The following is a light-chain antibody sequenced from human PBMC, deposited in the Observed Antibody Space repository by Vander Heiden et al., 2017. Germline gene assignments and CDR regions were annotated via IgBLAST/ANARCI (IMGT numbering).Light chain of an antibody. Sequence: QSVLTQPPSASGTPGQRVTTSCSGSSSNIGSNYVYWYQQLPGTAPKLLSYSNNQRPSGVPDRFSGSKSGTSASLAISGLRSEDEADYYCAAWDDSLSGLVFGGGTKLTVL. CDR3: AAWDDSLSGLV. CDR1: SSNIGSNY. CDR2: SNN. J-gene: IGLJ3*02. V-gene: IGLV1-47*02.